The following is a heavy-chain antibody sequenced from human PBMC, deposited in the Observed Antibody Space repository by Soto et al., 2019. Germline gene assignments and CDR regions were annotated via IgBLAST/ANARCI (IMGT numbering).Heavy chain of an antibody. CDR1: GFTFSDYG. V-gene: IGHV3-33*01. J-gene: IGHJ4*02. CDR3: ARDDVFAANRLDN. CDR2: IENDGSGR. D-gene: IGHD6-25*01. Sequence: QVQLVESGGGVVQPGRSLRLSCVASGFTFSDYGMHWVRQAPDKGLEWVAAIENDGSGRHHAESVKGRLTISRDNSRNTRYLQMDILRVDDTALYYCARDDVFAANRLDNWGQRTRVTVSS.